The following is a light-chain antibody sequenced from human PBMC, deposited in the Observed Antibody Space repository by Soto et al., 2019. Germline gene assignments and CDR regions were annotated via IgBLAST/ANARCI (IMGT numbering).Light chain of an antibody. J-gene: IGLJ2*01. CDR1: SSDVSGYNY. CDR3: TSYAGSNNLV. V-gene: IGLV2-8*01. Sequence: QSALTQPPSASGSPGQSVTISCTGTSSDVSGYNYVSWYQQHPGKAPKLMIYEVSKRPSGVPDRFSGSKSGNTASLTVSGLQAEDEGDYYCTSYAGSNNLVFGGGTKLTVL. CDR2: EVS.